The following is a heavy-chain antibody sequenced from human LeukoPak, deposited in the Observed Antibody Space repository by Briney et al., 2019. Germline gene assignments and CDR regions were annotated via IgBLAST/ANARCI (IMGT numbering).Heavy chain of an antibody. CDR1: GGSISSYY. J-gene: IGHJ6*03. V-gene: IGHV4-59*01. CDR2: IYYSGST. D-gene: IGHD2-2*01. Sequence: SETLSLTCTVSGGSISSYYWSWIRQPPGKGLEWIGYIYYSGSTNYNPSLKSRVTISVGTSKNQFSLKLSSVTAADTAVYYCARFICSSTSCYRHYYYYYMDVWGKGTTVTVSS. CDR3: ARFICSSTSCYRHYYYYYMDV.